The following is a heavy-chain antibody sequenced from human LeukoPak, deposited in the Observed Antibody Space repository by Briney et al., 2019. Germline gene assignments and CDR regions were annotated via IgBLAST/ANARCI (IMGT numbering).Heavy chain of an antibody. V-gene: IGHV3-30*04. D-gene: IGHD4-17*01. J-gene: IGHJ4*02. CDR1: GFTFSSHA. CDR3: ARDGGDYGDLQLDY. Sequence: PGGSLRLSCAASGFTFSSHAMHWVRQAPGKGLEWVAVISYDGSNKYYADSVKGRFTISRDNSKNTLYLQMNSLRAEDTAVYYCARDGGDYGDLQLDYWGQGTLVTVSS. CDR2: ISYDGSNK.